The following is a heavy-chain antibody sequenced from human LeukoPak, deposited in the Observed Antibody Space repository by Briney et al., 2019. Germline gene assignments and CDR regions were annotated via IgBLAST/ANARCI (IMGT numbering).Heavy chain of an antibody. CDR2: ISSSGSTI. V-gene: IGHV3-11*01. J-gene: IGHJ4*02. CDR1: GFTFSDYY. Sequence: GGSLRLSCAASGFTFSDYYMGWIRQAPGKGLEWVSYISSSGSTIYYADSVKGRFTISRDNAKNSLYLQMNSLRAEDTAVYYCARVYSYGPLDYWGQGTLVTVSS. D-gene: IGHD5-18*01. CDR3: ARVYSYGPLDY.